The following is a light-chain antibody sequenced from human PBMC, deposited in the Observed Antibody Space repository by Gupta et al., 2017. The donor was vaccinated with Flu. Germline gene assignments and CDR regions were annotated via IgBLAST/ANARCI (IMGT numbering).Light chain of an antibody. J-gene: IGKJ2*01. CDR1: QSVRTY. V-gene: IGKV1-39*01. CDR3: QHSDRTPYT. CDR2: AAS. Sequence: DIQMTQSPSSLSASVGDRVTITCRASQSVRTYLYWYQQKPGRAPTLLIYAASKLQSGVPSRFSGSGYGTDFSLTISSRQPEEFANYYCQHSDRTPYTFGRGTXLDIK.